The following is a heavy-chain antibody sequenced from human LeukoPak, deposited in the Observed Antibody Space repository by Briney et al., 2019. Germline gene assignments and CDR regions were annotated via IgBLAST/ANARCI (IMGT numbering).Heavy chain of an antibody. Sequence: SETLSRTCAVKDGSRSGYYWSWSRQPPGKGLEWIGEINHSGSTNYNPSLKSRVTISVDTSKNQFSLKLSSVTAADTAVYYCARGGRAGGYPPYYYYYYYMDVWSKGTTVTVS. D-gene: IGHD3-16*02. CDR1: DGSRSGYY. V-gene: IGHV4-34*01. CDR2: INHSGST. CDR3: ARGGRAGGYPPYYYYYYYMDV. J-gene: IGHJ6*03.